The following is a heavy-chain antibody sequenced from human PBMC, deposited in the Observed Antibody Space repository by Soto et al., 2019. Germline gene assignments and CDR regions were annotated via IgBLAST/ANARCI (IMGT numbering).Heavy chain of an antibody. J-gene: IGHJ6*02. V-gene: IGHV4-39*01. CDR2: IYYSGST. D-gene: IGHD3-3*01. Sequence: SETLSLTCTVFGCSISSSSYYWGWIRQPPGKGLEWIGSIYYSGSTYYNPSLKSRVTISVDTSKNQFSLKLSSVTAADTAVYYCARTIRAYYDFWSGYSSYGMDVWGQGTTVTVSS. CDR1: GCSISSSSYY. CDR3: ARTIRAYYDFWSGYSSYGMDV.